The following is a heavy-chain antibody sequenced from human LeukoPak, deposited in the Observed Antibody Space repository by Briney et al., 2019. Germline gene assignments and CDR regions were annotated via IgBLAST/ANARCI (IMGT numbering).Heavy chain of an antibody. CDR3: ARAYYESSAYRHAVYFDY. CDR2: INPSDDST. V-gene: IGHV1-46*02. CDR1: GYTFNSSY. Sequence: GASVKVSCKASGYTFNSSYMHWVRQAPGQGLEWMGIINPSDDSTRYAQKFQGRVTMTKDTSTNTVYMHLSGLSSDDTAVYYCARAYYESSAYRHAVYFDYWGQGTLVTVSS. D-gene: IGHD3-22*01. J-gene: IGHJ4*02.